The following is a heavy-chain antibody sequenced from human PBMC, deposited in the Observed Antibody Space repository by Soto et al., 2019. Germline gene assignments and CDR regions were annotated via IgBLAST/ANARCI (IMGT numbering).Heavy chain of an antibody. J-gene: IGHJ5*02. CDR1: GVTFSSYA. Sequence: QVQLVQSGSEVTKHGSSVTVSCKASGVTFSSYALSWVRQAPGQGLEWMGGIIPLFGRVTYAQKFQGKVTITADASTSTAYMDLSSLRSEDTALYYWARGNWSWFAHWGQGTLGTVSS. D-gene: IGHD3-3*01. V-gene: IGHV1-69*01. CDR2: IIPLFGRV. CDR3: ARGNWSWFAH.